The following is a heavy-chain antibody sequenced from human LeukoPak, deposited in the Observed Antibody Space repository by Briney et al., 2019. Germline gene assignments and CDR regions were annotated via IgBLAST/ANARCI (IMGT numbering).Heavy chain of an antibody. V-gene: IGHV1-18*01. D-gene: IGHD2-2*01. CDR2: ISAYNGNT. CDR1: GYTFTSYG. J-gene: IGHJ6*02. CDR3: ARVHIVVVPAAMLGRYYYYYGMDV. Sequence: ASVKVSCKASGYTFTSYGISWVRQAPGQGLEWMGWISAYNGNTNYAQKLQGRVTMTTDTSTSTAYMELRSLRSEDTAVYYCARVHIVVVPAAMLGRYYYYYGMDVWGQGTTVTVSS.